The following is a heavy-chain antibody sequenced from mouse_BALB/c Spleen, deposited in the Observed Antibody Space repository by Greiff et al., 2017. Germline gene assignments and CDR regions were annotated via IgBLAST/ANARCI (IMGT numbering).Heavy chain of an antibody. Sequence: EVQVVESGGDLVKPGGSLKLSCAASGFTFSSYGMSWVRQTPDKRLEWVATISSGGSYTYYPDSVKGRFTISRDNAKNTLYLQMSSLKSEDTAMYYCARRYGNFYFDYWGQGTTLTVSS. J-gene: IGHJ2*01. CDR1: GFTFSSYG. V-gene: IGHV5-6*01. CDR2: ISSGGSYT. CDR3: ARRYGNFYFDY. D-gene: IGHD2-10*02.